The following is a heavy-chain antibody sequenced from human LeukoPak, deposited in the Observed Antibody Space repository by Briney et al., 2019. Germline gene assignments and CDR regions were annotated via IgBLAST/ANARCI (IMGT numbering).Heavy chain of an antibody. CDR1: GYSFTSYW. CDR3: ARELGYSYGHVLLNDAFDI. D-gene: IGHD5-18*01. J-gene: IGHJ3*02. Sequence: PGESLKISCKGSGYSFTSYWIGWVRQMPGKGLEWMGIIYPGDSDTRYSPSFQGQVTISADKSISTAYLQWSSLKASDTAMYYCARELGYSYGHVLLNDAFDIWGQGTMVTVSS. CDR2: IYPGDSDT. V-gene: IGHV5-51*01.